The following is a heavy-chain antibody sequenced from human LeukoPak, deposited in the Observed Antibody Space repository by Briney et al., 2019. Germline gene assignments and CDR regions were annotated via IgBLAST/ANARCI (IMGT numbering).Heavy chain of an antibody. CDR1: GYSFTNYG. V-gene: IGHV1-18*01. CDR2: VNGYNGNT. Sequence: ASVKVSCKASGYSFTNYGISWVRQAPGQGLEWVGWVNGYNGNTNYAQKVQDRVTTTTDTSTRTAYMELRSLRSDDTAVYYCARGGNGWFFDGWGQGTLVTVSS. J-gene: IGHJ4*02. CDR3: ARGGNGWFFDG. D-gene: IGHD6-19*01.